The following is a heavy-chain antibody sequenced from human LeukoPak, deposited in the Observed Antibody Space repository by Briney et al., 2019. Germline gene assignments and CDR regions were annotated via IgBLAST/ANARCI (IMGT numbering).Heavy chain of an antibody. D-gene: IGHD2-2*01. CDR1: RYALTVIC. CDR2: FDPEDGET. J-gene: IGHJ6*03. V-gene: IGHV1-24*01. Sequence: GASVKVSCKGSRYALTVICMSCDRHAPGKGLEWMGGFDPEDGETIYAQKFQGRVTMTEDTSTDTAYMELSSLRSEDTAVYSCATAIPSVVLRAATGGGYYYYMDVWGKGTTVTVSS. CDR3: ATAIPSVVLRAATGGGYYYYMDV.